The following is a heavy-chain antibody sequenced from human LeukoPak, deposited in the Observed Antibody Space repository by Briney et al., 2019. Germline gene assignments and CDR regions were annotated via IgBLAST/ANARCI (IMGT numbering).Heavy chain of an antibody. J-gene: IGHJ6*03. V-gene: IGHV4-34*01. CDR2: INHSGST. D-gene: IGHD3-3*01. CDR1: GGSFSGYY. CDR3: ARGPNDFWSGYLYYYCYMDV. Sequence: SETLSLTCAVYGGSFSGYYWSWIRQPPGKGLEWIGEINHSGSTNYNPSLKSRDTISVDTSKNQFSLKLSSVTAADTAVYYCARGPNDFWSGYLYYYCYMDVWGKGTTVTVSS.